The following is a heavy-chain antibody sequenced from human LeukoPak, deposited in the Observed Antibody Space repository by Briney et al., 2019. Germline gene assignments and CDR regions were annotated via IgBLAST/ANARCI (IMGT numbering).Heavy chain of an antibody. V-gene: IGHV3-48*03. CDR1: GFTFSSYE. D-gene: IGHD3-10*02. Sequence: PGGSLKLSCAASGFTFSSYEMNWVRQAPGKGLEWVSYISSSGSNIYYADSVKGRFTISRDNAKNSLYLQMNSLRAEDTAVYYCAELGITMIGGVWGKGTTVTISS. J-gene: IGHJ6*04. CDR2: ISSSGSNI. CDR3: AELGITMIGGV.